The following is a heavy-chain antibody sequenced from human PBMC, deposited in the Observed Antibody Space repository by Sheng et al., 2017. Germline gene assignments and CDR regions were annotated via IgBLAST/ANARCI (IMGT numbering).Heavy chain of an antibody. J-gene: IGHJ3*02. Sequence: QAHLVQSGGEVKKPGASVKVSCKAAGYTFLSHGISWVRQAPGQGLEWMGWTYNGNTKYAENLRGRVTITTDTSTSTAYMELRSLRSDDTAVYYCARDCSTGFHCDTIDIWGQGTLVTVSS. V-gene: IGHV1-18*01. CDR3: ARDCSTGFHCDTIDI. CDR2: TYNGNT. CDR1: GYTFLSHG. D-gene: IGHD2-2*01.